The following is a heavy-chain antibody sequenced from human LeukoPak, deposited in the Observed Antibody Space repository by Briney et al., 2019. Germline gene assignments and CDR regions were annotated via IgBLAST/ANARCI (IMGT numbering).Heavy chain of an antibody. CDR1: GFSFSTSW. D-gene: IGHD6-19*01. Sequence: PGGSLRLSCTASGFSFSTSWMSWVRQTPGKGLEWVANIKKDGSEEYYVDSVKTRFTISRDNAENSLYLQLNSLIVEDTAVYYCARLSTSVAGGDHWGQGILVTVSS. J-gene: IGHJ4*02. V-gene: IGHV3-7*01. CDR3: ARLSTSVAGGDH. CDR2: IKKDGSEE.